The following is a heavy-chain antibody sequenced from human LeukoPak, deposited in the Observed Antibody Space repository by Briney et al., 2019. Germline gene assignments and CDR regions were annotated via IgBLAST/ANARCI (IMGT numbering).Heavy chain of an antibody. CDR1: GFTFSSHA. D-gene: IGHD3-3*01. Sequence: HSGGSLRLSCAASGFTFSSHAMSWVRQAPGKGLEWVSSLSGSGGTTYHADSVRVRFTISRDNSKNTLYLQMNSLRVEDTAVYYCAKRDFWSGYTAFFDHWGQGTLVTVSS. J-gene: IGHJ4*02. CDR2: LSGSGGTT. CDR3: AKRDFWSGYTAFFDH. V-gene: IGHV3-23*01.